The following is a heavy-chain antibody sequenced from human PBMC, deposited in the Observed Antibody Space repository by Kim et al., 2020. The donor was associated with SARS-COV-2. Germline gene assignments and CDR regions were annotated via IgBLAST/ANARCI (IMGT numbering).Heavy chain of an antibody. CDR3: ATNYALYDSSGYYLGY. Sequence: ASVKVSCKVSGYNLTELSMHWVRQAPGKGLEWMGGFDPEDGETIYAQKFQGRVTMTEDTSTDTAYMELSSLRSEDTAVYYCATNYALYDSSGYYLGYWGQGTLVTVSS. V-gene: IGHV1-24*01. D-gene: IGHD3-22*01. CDR1: GYNLTELS. CDR2: FDPEDGET. J-gene: IGHJ4*02.